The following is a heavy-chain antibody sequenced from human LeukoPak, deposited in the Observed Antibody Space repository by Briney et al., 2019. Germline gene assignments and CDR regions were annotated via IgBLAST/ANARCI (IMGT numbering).Heavy chain of an antibody. V-gene: IGHV3-21*01. D-gene: IGHD2-15*01. J-gene: IGHJ5*02. Sequence: GGSLRLSCAASGFTFSSYSMNWVRQAPGKGLEWVSSISSSSSYIYYADSVKGRFTISRDNAKNTLYLQMNSLRAEDTAVYYCAKDTEDVVVVVAAIGFHWFDPWGQGTLVTVSS. CDR2: ISSSSSYI. CDR1: GFTFSSYS. CDR3: AKDTEDVVVVVAAIGFHWFDP.